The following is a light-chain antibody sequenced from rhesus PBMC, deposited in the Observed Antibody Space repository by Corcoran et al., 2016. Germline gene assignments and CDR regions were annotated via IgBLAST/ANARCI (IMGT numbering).Light chain of an antibody. CDR3: MQVIQLPRT. CDR1: QSLLHSNGNTY. J-gene: IGKJ1*01. Sequence: DIVMTQTPLSLPVTPGEPASISCRSSQSLLHSNGNTYLYWYLQKPGPSPQLLIYLVSNRASGVPERVSGVWSGTDVTLKISRVEAEDVVVYYCMQVIQLPRTFGQGTKVEIK. CDR2: LVS. V-gene: IGKV2-91*01.